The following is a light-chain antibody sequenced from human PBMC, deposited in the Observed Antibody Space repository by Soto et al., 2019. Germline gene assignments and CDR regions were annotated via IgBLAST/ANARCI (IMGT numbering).Light chain of an antibody. CDR1: SSYVEGYNL. Sequence: QSALTQPASVSGSPGQSITISCTGTSSYVEGYNLVSWYQQHPGKAPKLIIYEDTQRPSGISDRFSGSKSGTTASLTISDLQAEDEADYYCCSSARSRTWIFGGGTKVTVL. V-gene: IGLV2-23*01. J-gene: IGLJ2*01. CDR2: EDT. CDR3: CSSARSRTWI.